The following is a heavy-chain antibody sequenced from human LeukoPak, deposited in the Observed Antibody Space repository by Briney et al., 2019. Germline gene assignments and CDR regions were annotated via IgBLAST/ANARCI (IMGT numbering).Heavy chain of an antibody. D-gene: IGHD3-10*01. J-gene: IGHJ6*03. CDR1: GGSISSYY. CDR2: IYTGGST. Sequence: SSETLSLTCTVSGGSISSYYWSWIRQPPGKGLEWIGHIYTGGSTNYNPSLKSRVTISVDTSKNQFSLKLSSVTAADTAVYYCARHPPRDGVYYYYYMDVWGKGTTVTVSS. V-gene: IGHV4-4*09. CDR3: ARHPPRDGVYYYYYMDV.